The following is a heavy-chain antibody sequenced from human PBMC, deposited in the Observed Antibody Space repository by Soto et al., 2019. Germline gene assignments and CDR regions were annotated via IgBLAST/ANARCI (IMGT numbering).Heavy chain of an antibody. CDR3: ARHLAAGDV. Sequence: QVQLVQSGAEVKKPGASVKVSCKASGYTFINYYIHWVRQAPGHGLEWMAIINPTGSSTNYPQKIKARLTLHMDTSTSTVYMELSSLTSENTALYYCARHLAAGDVWGQGTLVTVSS. J-gene: IGHJ4*02. D-gene: IGHD2-8*02. CDR1: GYTFINYY. CDR2: INPTGSST. V-gene: IGHV1-46*01.